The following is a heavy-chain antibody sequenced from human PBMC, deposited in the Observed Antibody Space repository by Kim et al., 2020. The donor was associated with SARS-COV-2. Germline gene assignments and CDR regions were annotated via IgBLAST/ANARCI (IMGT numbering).Heavy chain of an antibody. D-gene: IGHD6-6*01. J-gene: IGHJ2*01. Sequence: SETLSLTCAVSGGSISSGGHSWSWIRQPPGKGLEWIGYIYHSGSTYYNPSLKSRVTISVDRSKNQFSLKLSSVTAADTAVYYCARAIAARRDRYFDLWGRGTLVTVSS. CDR3: ARAIAARRDRYFDL. V-gene: IGHV4-30-2*01. CDR1: GGSISSGGHS. CDR2: IYHSGST.